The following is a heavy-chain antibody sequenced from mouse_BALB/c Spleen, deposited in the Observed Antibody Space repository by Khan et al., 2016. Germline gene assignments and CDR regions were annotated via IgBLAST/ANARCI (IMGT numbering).Heavy chain of an antibody. D-gene: IGHD2-10*01. J-gene: IGHJ2*01. CDR1: GYTFTNYG. V-gene: IGHV9-3*02. CDR3: ARRTYFGNYDY. CDR2: INTNTGEP. Sequence: QIQLVQSGPELKKPGETVKISCKASGYTFTNYGMNWVKQAPGKGLKWMGWINTNTGEPTYAEEFKGRFAFSLETSASTAYLQSNNLKNEDTATYFCARRTYFGNYDYWGQGTTLTVSS.